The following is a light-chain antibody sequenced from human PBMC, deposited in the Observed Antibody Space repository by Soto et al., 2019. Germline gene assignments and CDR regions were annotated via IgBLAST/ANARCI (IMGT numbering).Light chain of an antibody. CDR3: QQYGGSPQT. J-gene: IGKJ1*01. V-gene: IGKV3-20*01. CDR2: GAS. CDR1: QSVSKY. Sequence: EIVLTQSPGTLALSPGEGATISCRDSQSVSKYLAWYQQKPVQAPRLLIYGASSRATGIPDSFSGSGSGTDFTLTISRLEPEDFAVYYCQQYGGSPQTFGQGTKVDIK.